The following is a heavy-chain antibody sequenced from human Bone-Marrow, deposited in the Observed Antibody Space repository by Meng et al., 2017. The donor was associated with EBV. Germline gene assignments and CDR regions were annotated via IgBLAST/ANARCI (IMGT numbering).Heavy chain of an antibody. CDR1: GGSFSSDNW. J-gene: IGHJ4*02. V-gene: IGHV4-4*02. Sequence: QVRVQESGPGLVKPSETLSVTCDISGGSFSSDNWWSWVRQPPGKGLEWIGEIYRSGSTNYKSSLKSRVTISMDKSKKQLSLKLTSVTAADTAVYYCARDEDHTGSFDYWGQGTLVTVSS. D-gene: IGHD1-1*01. CDR2: IYRSGST. CDR3: ARDEDHTGSFDY.